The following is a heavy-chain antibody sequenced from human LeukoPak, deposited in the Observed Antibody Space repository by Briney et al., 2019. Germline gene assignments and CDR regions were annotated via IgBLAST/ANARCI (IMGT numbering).Heavy chain of an antibody. D-gene: IGHD4-17*01. Sequence: PGGSLRLSCAASGLTGSHNCVSWVRQAPGKGLEWVSAIHTSGDTCYADSVKGRFTISRDTSKNTLYLQINSLRVEDTAVYYCIVFGDSNHWGQGTLVTVSS. CDR3: IVFGDSNH. CDR2: IHTSGDT. J-gene: IGHJ5*02. V-gene: IGHV3-53*01. CDR1: GLTGSHNC.